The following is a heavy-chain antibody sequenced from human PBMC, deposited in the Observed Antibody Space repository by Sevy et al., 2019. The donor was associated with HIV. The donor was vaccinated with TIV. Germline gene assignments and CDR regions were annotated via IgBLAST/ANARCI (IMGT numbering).Heavy chain of an antibody. Sequence: ASVKVSGKASRYTFTSYYMHWVRQAPGQGLEWMGIINPSGGSTSYAQKFQGRVTMTRETSTSTVYMELSSLRSEDTAVYYCASDSPIVEMATFANTWGQGTLVTVSS. V-gene: IGHV1-46*01. CDR3: ASDSPIVEMATFANT. CDR1: RYTFTSYY. J-gene: IGHJ5*02. D-gene: IGHD3-22*01. CDR2: INPSGGST.